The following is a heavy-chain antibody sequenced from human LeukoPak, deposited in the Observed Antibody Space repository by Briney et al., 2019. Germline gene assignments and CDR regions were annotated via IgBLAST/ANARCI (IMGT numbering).Heavy chain of an antibody. V-gene: IGHV4-34*01. D-gene: IGHD3-16*02. J-gene: IGHJ4*02. Sequence: PSETLSLTCAVYGGSFSGYYWSWIGQPPGKGLEWIGEINHSGSTNYNPSLKSRVTISVDTSKNQFSLKLSSVTAADTAVYYCARRGSDYVWGSYRTHYFDYWGQGTLVTVSS. CDR2: INHSGST. CDR3: ARRGSDYVWGSYRTHYFDY. CDR1: GGSFSGYY.